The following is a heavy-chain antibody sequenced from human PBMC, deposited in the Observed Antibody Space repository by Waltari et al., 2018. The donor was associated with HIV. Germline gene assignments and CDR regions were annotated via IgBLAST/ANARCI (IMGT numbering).Heavy chain of an antibody. CDR2: IYISGST. V-gene: IGHV4-61*02. J-gene: IGHJ5*02. CDR3: ARGVPAATDWFDP. D-gene: IGHD2-2*01. Sequence: QVQLQESGPGLVKPSQTLSLTCTVYGGSISSGSYYWSWIRQPAGKGLEWIGRIYISGSTDNNPALKSRFTISVDTSKNHFSRKLGSVTAADTAVYYCARGVPAATDWFDPWGQETLVTVSS. CDR1: GGSISSGSYY.